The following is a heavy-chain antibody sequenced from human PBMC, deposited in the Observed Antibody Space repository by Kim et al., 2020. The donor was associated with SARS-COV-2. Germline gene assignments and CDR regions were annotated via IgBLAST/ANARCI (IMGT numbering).Heavy chain of an antibody. CDR2: ISHNSGST. CDR1: GFTFSSYP. CDR3: ARGLNYNLDY. Sequence: GGSLRLSCAASGFTFSSYPMNWVRQAPGKGLECVSSISHNSGSTYYADSVKGRFTISRDNAKNSLYLQMNSLRAEDTAIYYCARGLNYNLDYLGQGTLDTLAS. D-gene: IGHD1-1*01. J-gene: IGHJ4*02. V-gene: IGHV3-21*01.